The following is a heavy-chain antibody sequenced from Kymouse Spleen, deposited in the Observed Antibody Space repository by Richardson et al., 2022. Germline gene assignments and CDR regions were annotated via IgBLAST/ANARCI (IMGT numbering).Heavy chain of an antibody. V-gene: IGHV3-15*01. CDR3: RGSGSYGWFDP. J-gene: IGHJ5*02. Sequence: EVQLVESGGGLVKPGGSLRLSCAASGFTFSNAWMSWVRQAPGKGLEWVGRIKSKTDGGTTDYAAPVKGRFTISRDDSKNTLYLQMNSLKTEDTAVYYCRGSGSYGWFDPWGQGTLVTVSS. CDR2: IKSKTDGGTT. D-gene: IGHD3-10*01. CDR1: GFTFSNAW.